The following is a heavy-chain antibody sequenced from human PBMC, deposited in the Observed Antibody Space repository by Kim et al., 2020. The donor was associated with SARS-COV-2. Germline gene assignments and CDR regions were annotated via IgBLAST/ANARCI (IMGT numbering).Heavy chain of an antibody. Sequence: SETLSLTCAVYGGSFNGYYWSWIRQPPGKGLEWIGEIDHSGSTHYNPSLKSRVSISVDTSKNQFSLKMSSVTAADTAVYYCARGPNLSGHSVYLGQG. CDR3: ARGPNLSGHSVY. CDR2: IDHSGST. J-gene: IGHJ4*02. CDR1: GGSFNGYY. D-gene: IGHD6-19*01. V-gene: IGHV4-34*01.